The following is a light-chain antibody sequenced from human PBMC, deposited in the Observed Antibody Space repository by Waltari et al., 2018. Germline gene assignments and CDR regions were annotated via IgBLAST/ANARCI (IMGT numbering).Light chain of an antibody. Sequence: QSALTQPASVSGSPGQSITISCTRNSSDIGNYNFVSWYQHQPGQAHKLVIYDVSARPSGVSNRFSGSKSGNTASLTISGLQPEDEADYYCCSYVDTTSWLFGGGTKLTVL. CDR3: CSYVDTTSWL. CDR2: DVS. J-gene: IGLJ3*02. V-gene: IGLV2-23*02. CDR1: SSDIGNYNF.